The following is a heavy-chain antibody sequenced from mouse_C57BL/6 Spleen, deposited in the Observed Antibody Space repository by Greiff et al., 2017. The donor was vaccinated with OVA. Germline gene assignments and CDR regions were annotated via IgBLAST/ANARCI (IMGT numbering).Heavy chain of an antibody. Sequence: QVQLQQSGPGLVQPSQSLSITCTVSGFSLTSYGVHWVRQSPGKGLEWLGVIWSGGSTDYNAAFISRLSISKDNSKSQVFFKMNSLQADDTAIYYCARGYYGSSYEWYFDVWGTGTTVTVSS. CDR1: GFSLTSYG. D-gene: IGHD1-1*01. CDR3: ARGYYGSSYEWYFDV. V-gene: IGHV2-2*01. J-gene: IGHJ1*03. CDR2: IWSGGST.